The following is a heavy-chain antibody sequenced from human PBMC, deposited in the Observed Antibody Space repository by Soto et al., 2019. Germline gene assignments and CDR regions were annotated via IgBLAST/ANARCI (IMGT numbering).Heavy chain of an antibody. Sequence: SETLSLTCAVYGGSFSGYYWSWIRQPPGKGLEWIGEINHSGSTNYNPSLKSRVTISVDTSKNQFSLKLSSVTAADTAVYYCARPVSAPRSGDAFDIWGQGTMVTVSS. V-gene: IGHV4-34*01. D-gene: IGHD3-10*01. J-gene: IGHJ3*02. CDR3: ARPVSAPRSGDAFDI. CDR2: INHSGST. CDR1: GGSFSGYY.